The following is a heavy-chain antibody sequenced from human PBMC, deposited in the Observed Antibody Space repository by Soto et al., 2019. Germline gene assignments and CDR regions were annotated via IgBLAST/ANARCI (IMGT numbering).Heavy chain of an antibody. D-gene: IGHD2-8*01. J-gene: IGHJ6*02. V-gene: IGHV1-2*02. CDR3: ASHGPIVLMVYATDYGMDV. Sequence: QVQLVQYGAEVKKPGASVKVSCKASGYTFTGYYMHWVRQAPGQGLEWMGWINPNSGDTNYAEKFQGRVTMTRDTSISTAYMELSRLRSDDTAVYYCASHGPIVLMVYATDYGMDVWGQGTTVTVSS. CDR2: INPNSGDT. CDR1: GYTFTGYY.